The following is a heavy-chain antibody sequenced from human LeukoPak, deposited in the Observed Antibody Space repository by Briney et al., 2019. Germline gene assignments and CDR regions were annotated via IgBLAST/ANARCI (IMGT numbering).Heavy chain of an antibody. D-gene: IGHD3-10*01. Sequence: SETLSLTCAVYGGSFSGYYWSWIRQPPGKGLEWIGEINHSGSTNYNPSLKSRVTISVDTSKNQLSLKLSSVTAADTAVYYCARRLYYYGSGSSLGYFQHWGQGTLVTVSS. CDR1: GGSFSGYY. CDR2: INHSGST. V-gene: IGHV4-34*01. CDR3: ARRLYYYGSGSSLGYFQH. J-gene: IGHJ1*01.